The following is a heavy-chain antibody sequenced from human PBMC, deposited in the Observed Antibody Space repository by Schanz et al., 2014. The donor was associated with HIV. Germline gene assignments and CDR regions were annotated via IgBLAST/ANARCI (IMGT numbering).Heavy chain of an antibody. CDR2: IYQSGGT. CDR1: GESFSGYY. D-gene: IGHD3-3*01. J-gene: IGHJ4*02. CDR3: GRGTDDFPPDS. V-gene: IGHV4-34*02. Sequence: QVQLQQWGAGLLKPSETLSLTCAVYGESFSGYYWSWIRQSPGKGLEWIGEIYQSGGTDYSPSFKSRIPMSRDTSKNQVSLNLRFVTAADTAVYYCGRGTDDFPPDSWGQGTQVIVSS.